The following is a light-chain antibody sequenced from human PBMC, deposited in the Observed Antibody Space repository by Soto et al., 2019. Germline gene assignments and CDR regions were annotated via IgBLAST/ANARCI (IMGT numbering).Light chain of an antibody. CDR2: EVS. J-gene: IGLJ1*01. CDR1: SSDVGGYGY. V-gene: IGLV2-14*01. Sequence: QSVLTQPASVSGSPGQSITISCTGTSSDVGGYGYVSWYQQHPGKAPKLMIYEVSNRPSGVSNRFSGSKSGNTASLTISGLQAEDEADYYCSSYTGGSTYVFGTGTKVTVL. CDR3: SSYTGGSTYV.